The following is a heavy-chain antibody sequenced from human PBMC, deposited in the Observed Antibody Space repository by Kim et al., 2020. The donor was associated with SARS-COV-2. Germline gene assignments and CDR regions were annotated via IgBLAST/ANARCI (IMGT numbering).Heavy chain of an antibody. J-gene: IGHJ6*02. Sequence: SVKVSCKASGGTFSSYAISWVRQAPGQGLEWMGGIIPIFGTANYAQKFQGRVTITADESTSTAYMELSSLRSEDTAVYYCARDLDAYYYDSSHMDVWGQGTTVTVSS. CDR3: ARDLDAYYYDSSHMDV. CDR2: IIPIFGTA. V-gene: IGHV1-69*13. D-gene: IGHD3-22*01. CDR1: GGTFSSYA.